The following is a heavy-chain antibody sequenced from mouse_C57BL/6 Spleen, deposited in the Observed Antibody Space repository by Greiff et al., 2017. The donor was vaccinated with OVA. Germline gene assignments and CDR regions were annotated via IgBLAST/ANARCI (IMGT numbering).Heavy chain of an antibody. CDR2: ISYSGST. CDR3: ARAVLGDAMDY. D-gene: IGHD4-1*01. V-gene: IGHV3-1*01. J-gene: IGHJ4*01. CDR1: GYSITSGYD. Sequence: EVKLVESGPGMVKPSQSLSLTCTVTGYSITSGYDWHWIRHFPGNKLEWMGYISYSGSTNYNPSLKSRISITHDTSKNHFFLKLNSVTTEDTATYYCARAVLGDAMDYWGQGTSVTVSS.